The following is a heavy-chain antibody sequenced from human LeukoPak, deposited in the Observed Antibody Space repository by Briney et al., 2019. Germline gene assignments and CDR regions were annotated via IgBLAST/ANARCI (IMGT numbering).Heavy chain of an antibody. CDR3: ARAPYDYVWGSYRRTYDY. D-gene: IGHD3-16*02. CDR2: INDSEST. V-gene: IGHV4-34*01. Sequence: SETLSLTCAVYGGSFSGHFWSWIRQTPEKGLEWIGEINDSESTNYNPSLKSRVTISADMSKNQFSLKLSSVTAADTAVYYCARAPYDYVWGSYRRTYDYWGQGTLLTVSS. CDR1: GGSFSGHF. J-gene: IGHJ4*02.